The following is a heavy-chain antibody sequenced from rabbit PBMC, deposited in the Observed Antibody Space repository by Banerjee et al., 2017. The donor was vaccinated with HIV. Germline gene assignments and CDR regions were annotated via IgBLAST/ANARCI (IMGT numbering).Heavy chain of an antibody. V-gene: IGHV1S45*01. Sequence: QEQLEESGGDLVRPGASLTLTCTASGFDLSSSYYMCWVRQAPGKGLEWIACIFAGSSGSTYYASWAKGRFTIPKTSSTTVTLQMTSLTAADTASYFCARDLAGVIGWNFNLWGPGTLVTVS. CDR2: IFAGSSGST. CDR3: ARDLAGVIGWNFNL. D-gene: IGHD4-1*01. J-gene: IGHJ4*01. CDR1: GFDLSSSYY.